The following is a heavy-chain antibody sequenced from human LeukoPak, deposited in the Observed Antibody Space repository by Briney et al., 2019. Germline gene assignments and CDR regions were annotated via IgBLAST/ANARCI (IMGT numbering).Heavy chain of an antibody. D-gene: IGHD1-26*01. Sequence: SETLSLTCTVSGGSISSYYWSWIRQPPGMGLEWIGYIYYSGSTNYNPSLKSRVTISVDTSKNQFSLKLSSVTAADTAVYYCARVPELANFDYWGQGTLVTVSS. CDR3: ARVPELANFDY. J-gene: IGHJ4*02. CDR2: IYYSGST. V-gene: IGHV4-59*01. CDR1: GGSISSYY.